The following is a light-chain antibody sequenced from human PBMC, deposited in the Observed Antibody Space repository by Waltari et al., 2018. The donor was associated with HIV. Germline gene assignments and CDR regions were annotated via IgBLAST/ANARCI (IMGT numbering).Light chain of an antibody. CDR3: QSYDISLSGWV. V-gene: IGLV1-40*01. J-gene: IGLJ2*01. Sequence: QSVLTQPPSVSGAPGPRVTISCTGTSSNIGAGFDLHWYQQLPGTVPKVLIYNNTDRPSGVPDRFSGSKSATSASLAITGLQAEDEANYYCQSYDISLSGWVFGGGTKLTVL. CDR1: SSNIGAGFD. CDR2: NNT.